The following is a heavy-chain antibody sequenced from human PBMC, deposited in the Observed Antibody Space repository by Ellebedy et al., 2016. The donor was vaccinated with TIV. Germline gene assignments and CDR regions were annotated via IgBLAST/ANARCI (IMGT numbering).Heavy chain of an antibody. J-gene: IGHJ4*02. CDR3: ARSRNRETYRVIDY. Sequence: AASVKVSCKASGYTFTSYGISWVRQAPGQGLEWMGWNSAYNGNTNYAQKLQGRVTIITDTSTSTAYMVLRRLRSDDTAVYYCARSRNRETYRVIDYWGQGTLVTVSS. CDR1: GYTFTSYG. CDR2: NSAYNGNT. D-gene: IGHD1-14*01. V-gene: IGHV1-18*01.